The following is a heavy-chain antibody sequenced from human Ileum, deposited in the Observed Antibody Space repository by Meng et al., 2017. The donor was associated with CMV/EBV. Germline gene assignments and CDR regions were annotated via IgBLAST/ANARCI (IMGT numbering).Heavy chain of an antibody. V-gene: IGHV6-1*01. CDR2: TYYRSKWYN. D-gene: IGHD3-10*02. CDR3: ARNIFGDQMLPFDY. Sequence: QGQWRQAGPWLLKRSQTLSLTCAICGDRVSSKSVTWNWIRQSPSRGLEWLGRTYYRSKWYNDYAVSVKSRITINPDTSRNHFFLQLSSVSPEDTAVYYCARNIFGDQMLPFDYWGQGTLVTVSS. J-gene: IGHJ4*02. CDR1: GDRVSSKSVT.